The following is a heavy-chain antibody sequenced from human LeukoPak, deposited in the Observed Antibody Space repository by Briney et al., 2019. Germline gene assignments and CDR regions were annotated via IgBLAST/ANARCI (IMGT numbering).Heavy chain of an antibody. CDR1: GGSISSSSYY. D-gene: IGHD5-24*01. CDR3: ATQRRGEWLQLPIFDY. Sequence: PSETLSLTCTVSGGSISSSSYYWGWIRQPPGKGLEWIGSIYYSGSTYYNPSLKSRVTISVDTSKNQFSLKLSSVTAADTAVYYCATQRRGEWLQLPIFDYWGQGTLVTVSS. V-gene: IGHV4-39*01. J-gene: IGHJ4*02. CDR2: IYYSGST.